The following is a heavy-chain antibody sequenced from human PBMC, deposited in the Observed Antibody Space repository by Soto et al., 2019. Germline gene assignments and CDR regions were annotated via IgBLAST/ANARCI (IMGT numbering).Heavy chain of an antibody. D-gene: IGHD6-13*01. CDR3: AKDRSSSSWHPSILSAFDI. CDR2: ISGSGGST. V-gene: IGHV3-23*01. J-gene: IGHJ3*02. CDR1: GFTFSSYA. Sequence: GGSLRLSCAASGFTFSSYAMSWVRQAPGKGLEWVSAISGSGGSTYYADSVKGRFTISRDNSKNTLYLQMNSLRAEDTAVYYCAKDRSSSSWHPSILSAFDIWGQGTMVTVSS.